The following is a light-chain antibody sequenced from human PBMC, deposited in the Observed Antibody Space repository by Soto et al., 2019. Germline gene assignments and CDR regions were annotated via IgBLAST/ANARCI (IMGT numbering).Light chain of an antibody. CDR1: QTISNW. V-gene: IGKV1-5*01. J-gene: IGKJ2*01. CDR3: HQYSFWYT. Sequence: DIQMTQSPSTLSASVGDRVTITCRASQTISNWLAWYQQKPGKAPKLLIFDASTLESGVPSRFSGSGSGTVFTLTMSSLQADDFATYCCHQYSFWYTFGQGTKLEIK. CDR2: DAS.